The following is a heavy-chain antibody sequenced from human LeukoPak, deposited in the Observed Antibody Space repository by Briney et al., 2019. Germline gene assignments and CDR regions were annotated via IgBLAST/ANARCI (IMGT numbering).Heavy chain of an antibody. J-gene: IGHJ4*02. CDR1: GGTFSSYA. Sequence: SVNVSCKASGGTFSSYAISWVRQAPGQGLEWMGGIIPIFGTANYAQKFQGRVTITADESTSTAYMELSSLRSEDTAVYYCARGHDYGDYVGYFDYWGQGTLVTVSS. V-gene: IGHV1-69*13. D-gene: IGHD4-17*01. CDR3: ARGHDYGDYVGYFDY. CDR2: IIPIFGTA.